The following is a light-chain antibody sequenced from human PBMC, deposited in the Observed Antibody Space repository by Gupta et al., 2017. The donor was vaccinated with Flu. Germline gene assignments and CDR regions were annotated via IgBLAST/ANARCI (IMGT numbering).Light chain of an antibody. CDR3: QQYNSYSWT. Sequence: DIQMTPSPSTLSASVGDRVTITCRASQSISRYLAWYQQRPGKAPKLLIYRASTLHSGVPSRFSGSGSGTEFALTIGSLQPDDFATYYCQQYNSYSWTFGQGTKVEIK. J-gene: IGKJ1*01. V-gene: IGKV1-5*03. CDR1: QSISRY. CDR2: RAS.